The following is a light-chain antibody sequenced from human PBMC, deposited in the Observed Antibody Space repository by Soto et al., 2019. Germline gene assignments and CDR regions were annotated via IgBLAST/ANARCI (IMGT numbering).Light chain of an antibody. J-gene: IGKJ1*01. Sequence: EIVLTQSPATLSSFPGDRVTLSFRASQYINTRLAWYQHRPGQAPRLLIYQTSIRAAGIPARFSASGSGTDLTLTISDVQPEDFALYYCHQRQSWPRTFGQGTKVDNK. CDR3: HQRQSWPRT. V-gene: IGKV3-11*01. CDR2: QTS. CDR1: QYINTR.